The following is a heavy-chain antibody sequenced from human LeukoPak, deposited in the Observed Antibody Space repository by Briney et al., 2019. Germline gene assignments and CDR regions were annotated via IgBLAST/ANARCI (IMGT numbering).Heavy chain of an antibody. J-gene: IGHJ2*01. V-gene: IGHV1-46*01. CDR1: GYTFTSYY. Sequence: ASVKVSCKASGYTFTSYYMHWVRQAPGQGLEWMGIINPGGGSTNYAQKLQGRVTMTTDTSTSTAYMELRSLRSDDTAVYYCARDMGVDIWYFDLWGRGTLVTVSS. CDR3: ARDMGVDIWYFDL. CDR2: INPGGGST. D-gene: IGHD3-9*01.